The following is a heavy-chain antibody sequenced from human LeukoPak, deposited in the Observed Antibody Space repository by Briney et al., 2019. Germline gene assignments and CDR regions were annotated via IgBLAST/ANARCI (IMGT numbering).Heavy chain of an antibody. D-gene: IGHD1-26*01. J-gene: IGHJ5*02. V-gene: IGHV4-61*01. Sequence: SETLSLTCTVSGASVSSASYWSWIRQPPGKGAEWIAHIYNGVNTNYNPSLKSRVTISVDTSKNQFSLRLNSVTAADTAVYYCARSRAFNSGAFDPWGQGSLVTVSS. CDR3: ARSRAFNSGAFDP. CDR2: IYNGVNT. CDR1: GASVSSASY.